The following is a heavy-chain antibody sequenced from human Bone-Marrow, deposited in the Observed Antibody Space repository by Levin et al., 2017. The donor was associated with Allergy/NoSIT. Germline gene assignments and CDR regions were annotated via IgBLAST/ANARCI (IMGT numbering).Heavy chain of an antibody. V-gene: IGHV4-31*03. CDR3: ARDRGYSGHIDF. CDR1: AASVNTAGNY. Sequence: LRLSCSVSAASVNTAGNYWTWIRHHPGTGLEWIGYILYSGSTYYNPSLESRVTISVDTSKNQFSLKMESVTAADTAVYYCARDRGYSGHIDFWGQGILVTVSS. CDR2: ILYSGST. D-gene: IGHD5-12*01. J-gene: IGHJ4*02.